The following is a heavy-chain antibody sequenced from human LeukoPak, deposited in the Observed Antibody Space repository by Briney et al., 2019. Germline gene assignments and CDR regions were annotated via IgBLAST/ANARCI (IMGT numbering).Heavy chain of an antibody. J-gene: IGHJ4*02. CDR3: ARSYYYNLGSFPFDF. V-gene: IGHV4-34*01. CDR1: GGPFSGYF. CDR2: IHNSGTT. D-gene: IGHD3-10*01. Sequence: SETLSLTCAVSGGPFSGYFWSWIRQSSGKGLEWIGEIHNSGTTNYNPSLNSRVTISEDTSKNQFYLNLSSVTAADTAVYYCARSYYYNLGSFPFDFWGQGTLVTVSS.